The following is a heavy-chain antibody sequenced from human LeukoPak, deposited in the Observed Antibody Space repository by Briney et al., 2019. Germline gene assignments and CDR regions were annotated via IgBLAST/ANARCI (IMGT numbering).Heavy chain of an antibody. J-gene: IGHJ4*02. CDR3: ARESMGQSSYYDILTGYYPTMDH. D-gene: IGHD3-9*01. CDR2: IYTSGST. Sequence: SETLSLTCTVSGGSISSGSYYWSWIRQPAGKGLEWIGRIYTSGSTNYNPSLKSRVTISVDTSKNQFSLKLSSVTAADTAVYYCARESMGQSSYYDILTGYYPTMDHWGQGTLVTVSS. CDR1: GGSISSGSYY. V-gene: IGHV4-61*02.